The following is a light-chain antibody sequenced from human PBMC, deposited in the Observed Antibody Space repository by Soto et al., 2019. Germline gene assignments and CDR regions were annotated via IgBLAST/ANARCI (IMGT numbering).Light chain of an antibody. V-gene: IGLV3-21*02. CDR2: DDS. CDR1: NIGIKS. J-gene: IGLJ1*01. Sequence: SYELTQPPSESVAPGQTATVTCGGNNIGIKSVHWYQQKPSQAPVLVVYDDSDRPSGIPERFSGSNSGNTATLTISRVEAGDEADYYCQVWDSDTDHLVFATGTKGTVL. CDR3: QVWDSDTDHLV.